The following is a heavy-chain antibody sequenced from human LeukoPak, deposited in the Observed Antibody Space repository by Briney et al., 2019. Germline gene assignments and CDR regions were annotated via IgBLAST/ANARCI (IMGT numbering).Heavy chain of an antibody. D-gene: IGHD2-21*02. CDR3: AREGTFGDYRASGDH. CDR2: IKQDGSQK. J-gene: IGHJ4*02. V-gene: IGHV3-7*03. Sequence: SGGSLRLSCEASGFTFSTYWMKWVRQAPGKGLEWVANIKQDGSQKYYVDSVKGRFIISRDNAKNSLYLQMNSVRAEDTAVYYCAREGTFGDYRASGDHWGQGALVIVSS. CDR1: GFTFSTYW.